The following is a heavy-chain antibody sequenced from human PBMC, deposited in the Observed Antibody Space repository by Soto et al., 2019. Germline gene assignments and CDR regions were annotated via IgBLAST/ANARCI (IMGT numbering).Heavy chain of an antibody. CDR2: TSSDGSTK. D-gene: IGHD1-26*01. CDR1: GFTFRNYG. J-gene: IGHJ5*02. CDR3: ARWGGSYYESWFDP. Sequence: QVLLVESGGGEVQPGTSLRLSCAASGFTFRNYGMHWVRQAPGKGLEWVAVTSSDGSTKYYAASVKGRFTISSDNSKNTLYLQMSSLRAEDTALYYCARWGGSYYESWFDPWGQGTLVTVSS. V-gene: IGHV3-33*01.